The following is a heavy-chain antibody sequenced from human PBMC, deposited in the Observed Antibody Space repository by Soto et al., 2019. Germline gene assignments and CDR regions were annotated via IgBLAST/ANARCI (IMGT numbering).Heavy chain of an antibody. V-gene: IGHV4-39*01. CDR2: IYYSGST. CDR1: GGSISSSSYY. D-gene: IGHD6-19*01. Sequence: SETLSLTCTVSGGSISSSSYYWGWIRQPPGKGLEWIGSIYYSGSTYYNPSLKSRVTISVDTSKNQFSLKLSSVTAADTAVYYCARHLPHWGFIAVAGIIDYWGQGTLVTVSS. CDR3: ARHLPHWGFIAVAGIIDY. J-gene: IGHJ4*02.